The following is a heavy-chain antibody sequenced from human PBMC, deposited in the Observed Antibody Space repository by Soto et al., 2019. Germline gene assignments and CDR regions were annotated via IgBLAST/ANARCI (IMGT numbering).Heavy chain of an antibody. D-gene: IGHD4-17*01. V-gene: IGHV3-23*01. J-gene: IGHJ4*02. CDR2: LLRSGSTT. CDR3: AKDAASGDGIWLLDS. Sequence: GGSLRLSCAASGFTFTNYAMTWARQAPGKGLEWVSSLLRSGSTTYYADSVKGRFTISSDISANSLYLQMDSLRAEDTAVYYCAKDAASGDGIWLLDSCGQGTVVTVSS. CDR1: GFTFTNYA.